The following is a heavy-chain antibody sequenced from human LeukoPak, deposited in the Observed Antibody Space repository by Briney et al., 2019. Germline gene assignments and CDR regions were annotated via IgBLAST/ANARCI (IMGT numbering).Heavy chain of an antibody. D-gene: IGHD5-18*01. CDR3: AKARSGYYDI. Sequence: GGSLRFSCAASGFTFDDYAMHWVRQAPGDGLEWVSGISWNSGSIGYADSVKGRFTISRDNAKNSLYLQMNSLRAEDTALYYCAKARSGYYDIWGQGTMVTVSS. CDR2: ISWNSGSI. V-gene: IGHV3-9*01. CDR1: GFTFDDYA. J-gene: IGHJ3*02.